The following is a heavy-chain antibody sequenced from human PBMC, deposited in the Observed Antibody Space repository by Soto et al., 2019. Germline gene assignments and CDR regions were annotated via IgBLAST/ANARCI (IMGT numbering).Heavy chain of an antibody. CDR2: IKFDWSIT. V-gene: IGHV3-74*01. CDR3: ARGLRNYYGVDV. CDR1: GFTFSDYW. D-gene: IGHD4-17*01. Sequence: EVQLVESGGGLVQPGGSLRLSCVASGFTFSDYWMHWVRQAPGKGLVWVSRIKFDWSITSHADSVKGRFTISRDNARNTVHLQMNSLRAEDTGVYYCARGLRNYYGVDVWGQGTTVTVSS. J-gene: IGHJ6*02.